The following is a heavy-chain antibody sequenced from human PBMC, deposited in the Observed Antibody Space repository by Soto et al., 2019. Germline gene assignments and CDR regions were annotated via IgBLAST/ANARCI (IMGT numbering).Heavy chain of an antibody. CDR1: GFTFGDYA. Sequence: GVLRLSCTASGFTFGDYAMSWVRQAPGKGLEWVGFIRSKAYGGTTEYAASVKGRFTISRDDSKSIAYLQMNSLKTEDTAVYYCTSRYSGSYYASDYWGQGTLVTVSS. CDR2: IRSKAYGGTT. V-gene: IGHV3-49*04. CDR3: TSRYSGSYYASDY. D-gene: IGHD1-26*01. J-gene: IGHJ4*02.